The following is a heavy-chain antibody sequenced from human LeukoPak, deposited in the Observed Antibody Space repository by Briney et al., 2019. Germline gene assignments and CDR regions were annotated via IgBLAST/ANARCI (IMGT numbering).Heavy chain of an antibody. CDR1: GYTFTSYG. Sequence: ASVNVSCKASGYTFTSYGISWVRQAPGQGLEWMGWISGYNGNTKYAQKLQGRVTMTTDTSTSTAYMELRSLRSDDTAVYYCARDPKFSDTYNYDRSGYYYDCWGQGTLVTVSS. CDR2: ISGYNGNT. D-gene: IGHD3-22*01. V-gene: IGHV1-18*01. CDR3: ARDPKFSDTYNYDRSGYYYDC. J-gene: IGHJ4*02.